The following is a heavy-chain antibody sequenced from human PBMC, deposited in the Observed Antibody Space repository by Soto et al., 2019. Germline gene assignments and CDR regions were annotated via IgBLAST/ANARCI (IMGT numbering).Heavy chain of an antibody. Sequence: QVRLIQSGTEVKKPGASVKVSCSLSGSALTELSLHWVRQAPGKGLEWMGCSDREDGETFYAQKFKGRLTMTEDTSTNTAYMELLSLGSEDTAVYYCTRGNWFDPWGQGTLVAVSS. CDR1: GSALTELS. J-gene: IGHJ5*02. CDR2: SDREDGET. CDR3: TRGNWFDP. V-gene: IGHV1-24*01.